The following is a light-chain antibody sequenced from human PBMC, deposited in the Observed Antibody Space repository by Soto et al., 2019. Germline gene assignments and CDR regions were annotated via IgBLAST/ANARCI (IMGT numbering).Light chain of an antibody. J-gene: IGKJ4*01. V-gene: IGKV3-11*01. Sequence: ENVLTQSPATLSLSPGEGATLSCRASESVGSDLAWYQQKPGQPPRLLIYDVSGRATGVPARFSGSGSVTDFTLTISSLEPEDFAVYYCQQRDSWPLTFGGGTKVESK. CDR3: QQRDSWPLT. CDR1: ESVGSD. CDR2: DVS.